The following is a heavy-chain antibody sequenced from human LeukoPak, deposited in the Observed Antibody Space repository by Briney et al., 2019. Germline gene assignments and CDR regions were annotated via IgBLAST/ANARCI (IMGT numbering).Heavy chain of an antibody. V-gene: IGHV4-39*01. D-gene: IGHD5-24*01. CDR3: AARSRDGYTYLDY. J-gene: IGHJ4*02. CDR1: GGSISSSSYY. Sequence: SETLSLTCTVSGGSISSSSYYGGWIRQPPGKGLEWIGSIYYSGSTYYNPSLKSPVTISVDTSKNQFSLKLSSVTAADTAVYYCAARSRDGYTYLDYWGQGTLVTVSS. CDR2: IYYSGST.